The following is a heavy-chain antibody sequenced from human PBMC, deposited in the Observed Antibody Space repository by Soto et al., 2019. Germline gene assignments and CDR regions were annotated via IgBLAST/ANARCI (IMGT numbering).Heavy chain of an antibody. CDR2: IIPIFGTT. Sequence: SVKVSCKASGDTFNSYAMRWVRQAPGQRLEWMGWIIPIFGTTNYAQKFQGRVTITADESTSTAYMELSSLRSEDTAVYYCARRYCSGGSCYSDYYYGMDVWGQGTTVTVSS. V-gene: IGHV1-69*13. J-gene: IGHJ6*02. CDR3: ARRYCSGGSCYSDYYYGMDV. D-gene: IGHD2-15*01. CDR1: GDTFNSYA.